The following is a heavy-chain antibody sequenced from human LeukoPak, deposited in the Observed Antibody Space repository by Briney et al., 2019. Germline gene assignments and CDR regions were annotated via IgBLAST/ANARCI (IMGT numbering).Heavy chain of an antibody. V-gene: IGHV1-69*04. Sequence: ASVKVSCKASGGTFSSYAISWVRQAPGQGLEWMGRIIPILGIANYAQKFQGRVTITADKSTSTAYMELSSLRSEDTAVYYCARGGSIAAAGTYYYYGMDVWGQGTTVTVSS. CDR2: IIPILGIA. J-gene: IGHJ6*02. CDR3: ARGGSIAAAGTYYYYGMDV. CDR1: GGTFSSYA. D-gene: IGHD6-13*01.